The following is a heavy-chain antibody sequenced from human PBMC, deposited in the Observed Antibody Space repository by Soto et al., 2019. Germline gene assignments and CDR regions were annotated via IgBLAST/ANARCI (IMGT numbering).Heavy chain of an antibody. CDR2: IFYSGTT. J-gene: IGHJ4*02. D-gene: IGHD3-22*01. CDR1: GGSISSSGFF. Sequence: PSETLSLTCTVSGGSISSSGFFWGWIRQPPGKGLEWIGNIFYSGTTYYNPSLKSRVTISVDTSKNQFSLKLSSVTAADTAVYYCARLSYYYDSSGYLKLRLDSWGQGTLVTVSS. CDR3: ARLSYYYDSSGYLKLRLDS. V-gene: IGHV4-39*01.